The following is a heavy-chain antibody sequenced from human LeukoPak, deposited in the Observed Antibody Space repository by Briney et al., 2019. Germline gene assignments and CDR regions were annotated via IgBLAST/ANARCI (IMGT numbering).Heavy chain of an antibody. CDR3: AKDSRQRWFGELSGLLAD. CDR2: ISGSGGST. J-gene: IGHJ4*02. V-gene: IGHV3-23*01. Sequence: GGSLRLSCAASGFTFSSYAMSWARQAPGKGLEWVSAISGSGGSTYYADSVKGRFTISRDNSKNTLYLQMNSLRAEDTAVYYCAKDSRQRWFGELSGLLADWGQGTLVTVSS. D-gene: IGHD3-10*01. CDR1: GFTFSSYA.